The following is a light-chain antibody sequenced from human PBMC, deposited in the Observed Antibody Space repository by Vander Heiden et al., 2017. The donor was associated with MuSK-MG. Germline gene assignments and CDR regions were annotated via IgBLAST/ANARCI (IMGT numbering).Light chain of an antibody. CDR1: QSVSSN. J-gene: IGKJ2*01. Sequence: EIVMTQSPATLSLSPGERATLSCRASQSVSSNLAWFQQKPGQAPRLLIYRASTRATGIPARFSGSGSGTEFTLTISTLQSEDFAVYYCQQYNDSPMFTFGDGTKVEIK. V-gene: IGKV3-15*01. CDR2: RAS. CDR3: QQYNDSPMFT.